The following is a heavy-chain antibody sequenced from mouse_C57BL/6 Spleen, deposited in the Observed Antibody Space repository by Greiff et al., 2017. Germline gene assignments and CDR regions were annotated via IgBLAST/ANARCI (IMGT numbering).Heavy chain of an antibody. Sequence: QVQLKESGAELARPGASVKLSCKASGYTFTSYGISWVKQRTGQGLEWIGEIYPRSGNTYYNEKFKGKATLTADKSSSTAYMELRSLISEDSAVYFCARVPLYDGYYFYAMDDWGQGTSVTVSS. CDR3: ARVPLYDGYYFYAMDD. J-gene: IGHJ4*01. V-gene: IGHV1-81*01. CDR2: IYPRSGNT. D-gene: IGHD2-3*01. CDR1: GYTFTSYG.